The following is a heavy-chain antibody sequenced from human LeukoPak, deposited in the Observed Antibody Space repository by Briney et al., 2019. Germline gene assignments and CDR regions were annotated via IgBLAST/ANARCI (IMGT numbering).Heavy chain of an antibody. J-gene: IGHJ4*02. CDR2: ISDDGRRK. D-gene: IGHD3-10*01. V-gene: IGHV3-30*03. Sequence: GGSLRLSCAASGFSFISYGMHWVRQAPGKGLEWVGVISDDGRRKDYADSVKGRFTISRDNSKDTLYLQMNSLRAEDTAVYYCARDSYYYGSGSYSGDYWGQGTLVTVSS. CDR3: ARDSYYYGSGSYSGDY. CDR1: GFSFISYG.